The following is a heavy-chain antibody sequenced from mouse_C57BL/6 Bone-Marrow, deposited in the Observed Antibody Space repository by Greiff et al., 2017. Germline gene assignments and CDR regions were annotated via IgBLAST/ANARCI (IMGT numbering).Heavy chain of an antibody. Sequence: EVQLQESGPGLVKPSQSLSLTCSVTGYSITSGYYWNWIRQFPGNKLEWMGYISYDGSNNYNPSLKNRISITRAPSKNQFFLKLNSVTTEDTATYYCARFWVPVITTVVAPFHFDYWGQGTTLTVAS. CDR3: ARFWVPVITTVVAPFHFDY. CDR2: ISYDGSN. J-gene: IGHJ2*01. CDR1: GYSITSGYY. D-gene: IGHD1-1*01. V-gene: IGHV3-6*01.